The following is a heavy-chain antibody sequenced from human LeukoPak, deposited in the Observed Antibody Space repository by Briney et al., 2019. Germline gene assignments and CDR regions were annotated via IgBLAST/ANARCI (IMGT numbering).Heavy chain of an antibody. CDR1: GGSISSYY. Sequence: SETLSLTCTVSGGSISSYYWSWIRQPPGKGLEWIGYIYYSGSTNYNPSLKSRVTISVDTSKNQFSLKLSSVIAADTAVYYCARHHHHGWNDIWGQGTLVTVSS. D-gene: IGHD1-1*01. V-gene: IGHV4-59*01. CDR3: ARHHHHGWNDI. J-gene: IGHJ1*01. CDR2: IYYSGST.